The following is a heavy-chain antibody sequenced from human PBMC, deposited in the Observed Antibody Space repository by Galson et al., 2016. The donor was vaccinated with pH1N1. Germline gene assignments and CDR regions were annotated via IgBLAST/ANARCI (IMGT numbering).Heavy chain of an antibody. CDR1: GFSITNRGEA. D-gene: IGHD3-22*01. J-gene: IGHJ4*02. V-gene: IGHV2-5*02. Sequence: PALVKPTQTLTLTCIFSGFSITNRGEAVGWIRQPPGKALEWLALVYWDDDKFYSRSLQSRITITKDTSKNQVALRMTNMDPVDTGTYYCAHLYYYDTSGFYRYFDYWCQGILVTVSS. CDR3: AHLYYYDTSGFYRYFDY. CDR2: VYWDDDK.